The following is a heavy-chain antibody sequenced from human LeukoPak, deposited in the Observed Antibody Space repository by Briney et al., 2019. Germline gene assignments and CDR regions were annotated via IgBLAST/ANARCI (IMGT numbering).Heavy chain of an antibody. Sequence: GASVKVSCKASGHTFTSYGISWVRQAPGQGLEWMGWISAYNGNTNYAQKLQGRVTMTTDTSTSTAYMELRSLRSDDTAVYYCARDYYGSGRGYWFDPWGQGTLVTVSS. CDR2: ISAYNGNT. CDR1: GHTFTSYG. D-gene: IGHD3-10*01. J-gene: IGHJ5*02. V-gene: IGHV1-18*01. CDR3: ARDYYGSGRGYWFDP.